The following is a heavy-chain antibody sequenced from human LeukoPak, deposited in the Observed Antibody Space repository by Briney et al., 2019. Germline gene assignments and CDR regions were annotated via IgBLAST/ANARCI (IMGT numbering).Heavy chain of an antibody. V-gene: IGHV3-21*01. CDR2: ITAGSSFI. J-gene: IGHJ4*02. CDR3: AREGYDSSRYHYYFDY. Sequence: PGGSLRLSCAASGFSFTTYWMSWVRQAPGKGLEWVSSITAGSSFIDYGDSVKGRFTISRDNAKNSMYLQMSSLRAEDTAVYYCAREGYDSSRYHYYFDYWGQGALVTVSS. D-gene: IGHD3-22*01. CDR1: GFSFTTYW.